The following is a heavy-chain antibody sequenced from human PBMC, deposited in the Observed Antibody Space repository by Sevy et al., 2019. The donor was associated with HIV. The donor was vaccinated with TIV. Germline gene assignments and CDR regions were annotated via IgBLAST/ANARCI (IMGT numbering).Heavy chain of an antibody. Sequence: SEILSLTCTVSGGSISSYYWSWIRQPSGKGLEWIGRIYTSGNTHYNPSLKSRVTMSVDTSKNQFSLNLSYVTAADTVVYYCAGAAIDTGDFEYWGQGTLVTVSS. J-gene: IGHJ4*02. V-gene: IGHV4-4*07. CDR3: AGAAIDTGDFEY. CDR1: GGSISSYY. CDR2: IYTSGNT. D-gene: IGHD6-13*01.